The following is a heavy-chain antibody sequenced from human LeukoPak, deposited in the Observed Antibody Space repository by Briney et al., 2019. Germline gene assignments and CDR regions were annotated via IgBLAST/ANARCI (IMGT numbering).Heavy chain of an antibody. D-gene: IGHD2-2*01. CDR2: FDSEDGET. V-gene: IGHV1-24*01. CDR3: AREGYCSSTSCWGLYYYYGMDV. Sequence: ASVKVSCKVSGYTLTELSMHWVRQAPGKGLEWMGGFDSEDGETIYAQKFQGRVTMTEDTSTDTAYMELSSLRSEDTAVYYCAREGYCSSTSCWGLYYYYGMDVWGQGTTVTVSS. J-gene: IGHJ6*02. CDR1: GYTLTELS.